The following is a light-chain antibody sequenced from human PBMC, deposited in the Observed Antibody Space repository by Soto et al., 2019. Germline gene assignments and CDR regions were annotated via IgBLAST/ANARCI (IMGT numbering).Light chain of an antibody. CDR2: GAS. CDR3: QQCASSPLS. J-gene: IGKJ4*01. Sequence: EIVLTQSPGTLSLSSGERATLSCRASQSVRSNYLAWYQQKPGQAPRLLIYGASSRATGIPDRFGGSGSGTDFTLTISRLEPEDFAVYYCQQCASSPLSFGGGTKVEIK. CDR1: QSVRSNY. V-gene: IGKV3-20*01.